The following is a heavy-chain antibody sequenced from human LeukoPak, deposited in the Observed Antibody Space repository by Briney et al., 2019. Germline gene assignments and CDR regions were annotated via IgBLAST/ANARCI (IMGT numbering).Heavy chain of an antibody. CDR1: GYTFTGYY. Sequence: ASVKVSCKASGYTFTGYYMHWVRQAPGQGLEWMGIINPSGGSTSYAQKFQGRVTMTRDTSTSTVYMELSSLRSEDTAVYYCARASLWWLHAFDIWGQGTMVTVSS. J-gene: IGHJ3*02. CDR2: INPSGGST. D-gene: IGHD2-21*01. V-gene: IGHV1-46*01. CDR3: ARASLWWLHAFDI.